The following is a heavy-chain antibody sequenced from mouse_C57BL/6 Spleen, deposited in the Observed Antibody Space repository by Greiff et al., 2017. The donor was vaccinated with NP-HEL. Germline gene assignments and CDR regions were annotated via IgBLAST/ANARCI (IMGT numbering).Heavy chain of an antibody. Sequence: QVHVKQSGAELVKPGASVKISCKASGYAFSSYWMNWVKQRPGKGLEWIGQIYPGDGDTNYNGKFKGKATLTADKSSSTAYMQLSSLTSEDSAVYFCARWGDGYYHFDYWGQGTTLTVSS. J-gene: IGHJ2*01. D-gene: IGHD2-3*01. CDR3: ARWGDGYYHFDY. V-gene: IGHV1-80*01. CDR1: GYAFSSYW. CDR2: IYPGDGDT.